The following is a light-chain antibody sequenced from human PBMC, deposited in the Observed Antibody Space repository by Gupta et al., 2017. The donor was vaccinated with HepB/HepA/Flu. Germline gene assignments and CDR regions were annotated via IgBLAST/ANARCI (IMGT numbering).Light chain of an antibody. CDR1: QDISNY. CDR2: DAS. Sequence: DIQMTQSPSSLSASVGDRVTITCQASQDISNYLNWYQQKPGKAPKLLIYDASNLETGVPSRFSGSGSGIDFTFTISSLQPEDIATYYCQQYDNRLTFGGGTKVEIK. CDR3: QQYDNRLT. V-gene: IGKV1-33*01. J-gene: IGKJ4*01.